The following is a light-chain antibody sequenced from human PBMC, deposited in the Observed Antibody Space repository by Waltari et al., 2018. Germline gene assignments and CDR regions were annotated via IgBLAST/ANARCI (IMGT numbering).Light chain of an antibody. CDR3: HVWHPHVDPGV. V-gene: IGLV3-21*04. CDR1: HIGTYS. J-gene: IGLJ1*01. CDR2: YGR. Sequence: SYVVTQPPSVSVAPGETATIPCGGDHIGTYSVHWYQQKAGQAPVLVIFYGRDRPSGIPARFSGSNSGNTATLTISRVEAGDEARYYCHVWHPHVDPGVFGTGTEVTVL.